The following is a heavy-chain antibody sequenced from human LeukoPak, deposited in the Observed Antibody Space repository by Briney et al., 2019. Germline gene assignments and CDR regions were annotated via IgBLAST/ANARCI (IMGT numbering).Heavy chain of an antibody. Sequence: GGSLRLSCAASGFIVSTCAMTWVRKAPGKGLEWVSSISISGNIIYYADSVKGRFTISRDNFRDTLYLQMNSLTAEDTALYYCAKDGGQWESPHWFDLWGQGTLVTVSA. CDR2: ISISGNII. CDR1: GFIVSTCA. D-gene: IGHD1-26*01. CDR3: AKDGGQWESPHWFDL. V-gene: IGHV3-23*01. J-gene: IGHJ5*02.